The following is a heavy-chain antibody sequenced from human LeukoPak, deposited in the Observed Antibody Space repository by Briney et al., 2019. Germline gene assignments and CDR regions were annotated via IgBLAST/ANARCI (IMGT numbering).Heavy chain of an antibody. J-gene: IGHJ4*02. D-gene: IGHD1-1*01. CDR2: IYYSGST. CDR1: GGSISSYY. V-gene: IGHV4-59*01. Sequence: PSETLSLTCTVSGGSISSYYWSWIRQPPGKGLEWIGYIYYSGSTNYNPSLKSRVTISVDTSKNQFSLKLSSVTAADTAVYYCARDGTGGFDYWGQGTLVTVSS. CDR3: ARDGTGGFDY.